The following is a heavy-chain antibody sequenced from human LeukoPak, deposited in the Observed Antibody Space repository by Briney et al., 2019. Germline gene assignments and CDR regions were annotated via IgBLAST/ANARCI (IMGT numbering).Heavy chain of an antibody. CDR2: IYYSGST. J-gene: IGHJ6*02. Sequence: SEALSLTCAVYGGSFSGYYWSWIRQPPGKGLEWIGYIYYSGSTNYNPSLKSRVTISVDTSKNQFSLKLSSVTAADTAVYYCARDNWNYGSSMDVWGQGTTVTVSS. CDR1: GGSFSGYY. D-gene: IGHD1-7*01. CDR3: ARDNWNYGSSMDV. V-gene: IGHV4-59*01.